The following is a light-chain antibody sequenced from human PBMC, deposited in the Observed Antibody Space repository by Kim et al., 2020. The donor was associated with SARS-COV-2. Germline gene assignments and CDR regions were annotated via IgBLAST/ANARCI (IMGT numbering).Light chain of an antibody. CDR2: AAS. CDR1: QSITKD. V-gene: IGKV1-39*01. J-gene: IGKJ2*01. Sequence: SAYVGDRVTITCRASQSITKDLNWYHHKPGKAPKLLIYAASSMQSGDPSRFSGSGSGTDFTITISSLQPEDFATYYCQQSYSTPRTFGQGTKLEI. CDR3: QQSYSTPRT.